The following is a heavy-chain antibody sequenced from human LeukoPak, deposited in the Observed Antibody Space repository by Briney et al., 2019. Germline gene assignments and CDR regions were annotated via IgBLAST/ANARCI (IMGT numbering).Heavy chain of an antibody. CDR1: GGSISSYY. CDR2: IYTSGST. D-gene: IGHD3-3*01. CDR3: ARDRRRYYDFWSGYYTFFDY. J-gene: IGHJ4*02. V-gene: IGHV4-4*09. Sequence: SETLSLTCTVSGGSISSYYWSWIRQPPGKGLEWIGYIYTSGSTNYNPSLKSRVTTSVDTSKNQFSLKLSSVTAADTAVYYCARDRRRYYDFWSGYYTFFDYWGQGTLVTVSS.